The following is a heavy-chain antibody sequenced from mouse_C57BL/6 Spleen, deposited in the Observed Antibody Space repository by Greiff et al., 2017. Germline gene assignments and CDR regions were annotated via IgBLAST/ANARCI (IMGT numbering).Heavy chain of an antibody. Sequence: EVKLVESGGGLVKPGGSLKLSCAASGFTFSDYGMHWVRQAPEKGLEWVAYISSGSSTIYYADTVKGRFTISRDNAKNTLFLQMTSLRSEDTAMYYCARPYDYEGYFDVWGTGTTVTVSS. V-gene: IGHV5-17*01. CDR2: ISSGSSTI. D-gene: IGHD2-4*01. CDR3: ARPYDYEGYFDV. J-gene: IGHJ1*03. CDR1: GFTFSDYG.